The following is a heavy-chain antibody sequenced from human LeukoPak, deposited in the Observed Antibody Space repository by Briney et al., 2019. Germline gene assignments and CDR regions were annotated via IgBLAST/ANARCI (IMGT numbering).Heavy chain of an antibody. D-gene: IGHD3-22*01. CDR2: ISSSSSTI. J-gene: IGHJ4*02. V-gene: IGHV3-48*04. Sequence: PGGSLRLSCAASGFTFSSYSMNWVRQAPGKGLEWVSYISSSSSTIYYADSVKGRFTISRDNAKNSLYLQMNSLRAEDTAVYYCARDYYDSSGYYRFDYWGQGTLVTVSS. CDR1: GFTFSSYS. CDR3: ARDYYDSSGYYRFDY.